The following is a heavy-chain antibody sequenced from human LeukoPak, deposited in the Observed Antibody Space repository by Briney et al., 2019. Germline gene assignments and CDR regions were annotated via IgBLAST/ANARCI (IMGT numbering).Heavy chain of an antibody. CDR1: GGSISSYY. J-gene: IGHJ6*02. V-gene: IGHV4-59*01. CDR3: ARTGRNWETGYGMDV. CDR2: IYYSGST. D-gene: IGHD7-27*01. Sequence: SETLSLTCTVSGGSISSYYWNWIRQPPGKGLEWIGFIYYSGSTNYNPSLKSRVSISVDTSKNQFSLKLSSVTAADTAVYYCARTGRNWETGYGMDVWGQGTTVTVSS.